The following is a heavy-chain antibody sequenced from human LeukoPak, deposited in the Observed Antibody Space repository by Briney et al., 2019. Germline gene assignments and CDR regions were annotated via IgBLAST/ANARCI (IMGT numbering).Heavy chain of an antibody. V-gene: IGHV4-39*07. D-gene: IGHD3-3*01. CDR3: ARDCHYDFLKPFDY. CDR2: IYYSGST. Sequence: PSETLSLTCTVSGGSISSSSYYWGWIRQPPGKGLEWIGSIYYSGSTYYNPSLKSRVTISVDTSKNQFSLKLSSVTAADTAVYYCARDCHYDFLKPFDYWGQGTLVTVSS. J-gene: IGHJ4*02. CDR1: GGSISSSSYY.